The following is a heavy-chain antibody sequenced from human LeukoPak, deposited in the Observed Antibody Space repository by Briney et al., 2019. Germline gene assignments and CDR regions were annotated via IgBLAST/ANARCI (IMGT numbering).Heavy chain of an antibody. J-gene: IGHJ4*02. CDR3: ARAVPTGYSSGWSVFDY. Sequence: GSLRLSCSASRFTYRSYEMPTVRPAPRQGLSRVSYISSSGSTIYYADSLKGRFTISRDNAKTSLYLQMNSLRAEDTAVYYCARAVPTGYSSGWSVFDYWGQGPLVTVSS. CDR2: ISSSGSTI. CDR1: RFTYRSYE. V-gene: IGHV3-48*03. D-gene: IGHD6-19*01.